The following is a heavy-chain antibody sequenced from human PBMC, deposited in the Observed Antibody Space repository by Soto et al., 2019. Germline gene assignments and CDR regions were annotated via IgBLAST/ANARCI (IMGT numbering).Heavy chain of an antibody. J-gene: IGHJ5*02. CDR1: GAALNRGNYY. CDR2: IYVTGAV. V-gene: IGHV4-31*03. CDR3: ARLRIATNNYKWFDP. Sequence: SETLSLTCSVSGAALNRGNYYWSWIRQVPGKGLEWIGHIYVTGAVDYNPSLRDRITISQDTSERQFSLNLRLVTAADTAVYYCARLRIATNNYKWFDPWGQGTLVTVSS. D-gene: IGHD2-21*01.